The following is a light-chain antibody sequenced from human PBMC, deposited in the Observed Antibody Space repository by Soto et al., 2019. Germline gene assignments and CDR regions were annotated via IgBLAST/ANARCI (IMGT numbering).Light chain of an antibody. CDR3: CSYADTYTWL. CDR2: EVT. J-gene: IGLJ2*01. V-gene: IGLV2-14*03. CDR1: RLDVGGYNY. Sequence: QSALTQPASVSGSPGQSITISCTGTRLDVGGYNYVSWYQQHPGKAPKLIIYEVTNRPSGVSDRFSGSKSDNTASLTISGLQTEDVADYYCCSYADTYTWLFGGGTKLTVL.